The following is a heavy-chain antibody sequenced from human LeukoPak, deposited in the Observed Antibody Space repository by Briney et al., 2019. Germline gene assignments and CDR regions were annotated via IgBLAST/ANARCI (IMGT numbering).Heavy chain of an antibody. V-gene: IGHV1-46*01. D-gene: IGHD4-17*01. Sequence: ASVKVSCKASGYTFTSYYMHWVRQAPGQGLEWMGIINPSGGSTSYAQKFQGRVTMTEDTSTDTAYMELSSLRSEDTAVYYCATGGYGDTLWGQETLVTVSS. CDR1: GYTFTSYY. CDR2: INPSGGST. J-gene: IGHJ4*02. CDR3: ATGGYGDTL.